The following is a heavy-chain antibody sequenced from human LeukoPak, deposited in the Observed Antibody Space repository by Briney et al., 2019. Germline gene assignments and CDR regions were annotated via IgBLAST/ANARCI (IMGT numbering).Heavy chain of an antibody. CDR1: GGSLSSGGYY. CDR2: IYYSGST. Sequence: SQTLSLTCTVSGGSLSSGGYYWSWIRQPPGKGREWIGYIYYSGSTLYNPSLKSRVTISVDTSKNPFSLTPSSVTAAHTAVYYCTRVTVQRGYCSGGSCLFDCWGQGTLVTVSS. CDR3: TRVTVQRGYCSGGSCLFDC. J-gene: IGHJ4*02. D-gene: IGHD2-15*01. V-gene: IGHV4-31*03.